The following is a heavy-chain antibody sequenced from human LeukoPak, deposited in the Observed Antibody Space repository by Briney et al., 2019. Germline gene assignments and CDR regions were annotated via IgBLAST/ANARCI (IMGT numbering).Heavy chain of an antibody. D-gene: IGHD3-9*01. CDR1: GFTFSSYW. CDR2: IKQDGSEK. CDR3: AGGSYDILTGYSLGMDV. Sequence: GSLRLSCAASGFTFSSYWMSWVRQAPGKGLEWVANIKQDGSEKYYVDSVKGRFTISRDSAKNSLYLQMNSLRAEDTAVYYCAGGSYDILTGYSLGMDVWGQGTTVTVSS. J-gene: IGHJ6*02. V-gene: IGHV3-7*04.